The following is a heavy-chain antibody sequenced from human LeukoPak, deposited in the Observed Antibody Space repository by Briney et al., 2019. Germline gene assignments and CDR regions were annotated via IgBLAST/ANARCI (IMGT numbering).Heavy chain of an antibody. CDR3: ARRRDLYSGSYYPFDY. J-gene: IGHJ4*02. D-gene: IGHD1-26*01. CDR1: GYSFTNFW. V-gene: IGHV5-51*01. Sequence: GESLKISCKGSGYSFTNFWIAWVRQMPGKGLEWMGIIDPADSETKYSPSFQGQVTISADKSISTAYLQWSSLKASDTAMYYCARRRDLYSGSYYPFDYWGQGTLVTVSS. CDR2: IDPADSET.